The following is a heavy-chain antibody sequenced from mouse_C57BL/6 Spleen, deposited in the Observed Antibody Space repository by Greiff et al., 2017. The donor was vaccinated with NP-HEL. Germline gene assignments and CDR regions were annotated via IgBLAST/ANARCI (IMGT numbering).Heavy chain of an antibody. J-gene: IGHJ3*01. V-gene: IGHV2-6-1*01. CDR2: IWSDGST. CDR1: GFSLTSYG. CDR3: ARHEGGSSLWFAY. Sequence: QVQLKESGPGLVAPSQSLSITCTVSGFSLTSYGVHWVRQPPGKGLEWLVVIWSDGSTTYNSALKSRLSISKDNSKSQVFLKMNSRQTDDTAMYYFARHEGGSSLWFAYWGQGTLVTVSA. D-gene: IGHD1-1*01.